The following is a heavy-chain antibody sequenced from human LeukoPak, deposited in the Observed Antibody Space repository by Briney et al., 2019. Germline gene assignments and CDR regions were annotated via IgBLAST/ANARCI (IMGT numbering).Heavy chain of an antibody. J-gene: IGHJ3*02. CDR2: MNPNSGNT. CDR3: ARTVVAATHDAFDI. D-gene: IGHD2-15*01. V-gene: IGHV1-8*02. CDR1: GYTFTGYY. Sequence: ASVKVSCKASGYTFTGYYMHWVRQATGQGLEWMGWMNPNSGNTGYAQKFQGRVTMTRNTSISTAYMELSSLRSEDTAVYYCARTVVAATHDAFDIWGQGTMVTVSS.